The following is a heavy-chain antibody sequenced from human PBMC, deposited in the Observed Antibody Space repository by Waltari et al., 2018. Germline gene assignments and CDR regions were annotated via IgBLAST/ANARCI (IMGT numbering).Heavy chain of an antibody. Sequence: QVQLQQSGPGLVKPSQTLSLTCAISGDSVSSNSAAWNWIRPSPSRGIKWLGRTYYRSKWYNDYAVSVKSRITINPDTSKNQFSLQLNSVTPEDTAVYYCARDRPGYSSSWDRWYYYGMDVWGQGTTVTVSS. CDR2: TYYRSKWYN. CDR1: GDSVSSNSAA. J-gene: IGHJ6*02. V-gene: IGHV6-1*01. D-gene: IGHD6-13*01. CDR3: ARDRPGYSSSWDRWYYYGMDV.